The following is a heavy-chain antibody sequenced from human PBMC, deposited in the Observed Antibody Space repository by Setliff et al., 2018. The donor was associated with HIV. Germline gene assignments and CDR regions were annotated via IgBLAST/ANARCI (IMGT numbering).Heavy chain of an antibody. D-gene: IGHD6-13*01. V-gene: IGHV4-4*02. CDR1: GGSISSSDW. CDR2: IYHSGST. CDR3: ARGIAAAGVFDY. J-gene: IGHJ4*02. Sequence: SETLSLTCAVSGGSISSSDWWSWVRQPPGKGLEWIGSIYHSGSTYYNPSLKSRVTISVDTSKNQFSLKLSSVTAADTAVYYCARGIAAAGVFDYWGQGIAVTVSS.